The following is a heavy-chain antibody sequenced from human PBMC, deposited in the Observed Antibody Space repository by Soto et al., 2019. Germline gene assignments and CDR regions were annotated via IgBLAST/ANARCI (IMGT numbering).Heavy chain of an antibody. J-gene: IGHJ4*02. D-gene: IGHD2-21*02. Sequence: QVQLVQSGAEVKKPGASVKVSCKASGYTFTSNGIIWVRQAPGQGLEWMGWISAYNGNTNYAQKLQGRVTMTTDTSTSTAYMELRSLRSDATAVYYCARDLAYCGGDCYPIDYWGQGTLVTVSS. CDR1: GYTFTSNG. CDR2: ISAYNGNT. V-gene: IGHV1-18*01. CDR3: ARDLAYCGGDCYPIDY.